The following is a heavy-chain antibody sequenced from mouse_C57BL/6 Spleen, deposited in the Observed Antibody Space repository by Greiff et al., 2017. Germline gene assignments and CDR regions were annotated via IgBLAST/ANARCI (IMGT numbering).Heavy chain of an antibody. CDR2: IDPANGNA. Sequence: VQLQQSVAELVRPGASVKLSCTASGFNIKNTYMHWVKQRPEQGLEWIGRIDPANGNAKSAPTFQGQATITADTSSNTAYLQLSILTSEDATIDYCAISNYGSGFDYWGQGTTLTVSS. V-gene: IGHV14-3*01. J-gene: IGHJ2*01. CDR1: GFNIKNTY. CDR3: AISNYGSGFDY. D-gene: IGHD1-1*01.